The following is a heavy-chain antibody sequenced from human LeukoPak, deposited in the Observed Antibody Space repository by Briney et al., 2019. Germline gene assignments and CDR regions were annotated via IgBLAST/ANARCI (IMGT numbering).Heavy chain of an antibody. CDR1: GFTFSNYA. J-gene: IGHJ4*02. CDR2: VSGGGATT. Sequence: PGGSLRLSCAASGFTFSNYAMSWVRQAPGKGLEWVPVVSGGGATTYYAESVKGRFTVYRDNSRNTLYLQLNSLRADDTATYYCARHDSYRNSWSSSFDSWGQGTQVTVSS. CDR3: ARHDSYRNSWSSSFDS. D-gene: IGHD6-19*01. V-gene: IGHV3-23*01.